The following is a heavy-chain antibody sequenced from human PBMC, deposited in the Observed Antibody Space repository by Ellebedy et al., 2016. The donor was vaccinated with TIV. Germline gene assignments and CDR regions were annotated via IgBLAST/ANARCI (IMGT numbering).Heavy chain of an antibody. CDR1: GFAFSSYA. D-gene: IGHD3-22*01. J-gene: IGHJ4*02. Sequence: PGGSLRLSCAASGFAFSSYAMHRVPQDPAQGLEWVAGIANDESVRHSADSVKGRFTISRDNSKNTLDLQMNSLRVEDTAVYYCVKGGYDRSGYYAHPVECWGQGTLVTVSS. V-gene: IGHV3-30*18. CDR3: VKGGYDRSGYYAHPVEC. CDR2: IANDESVR.